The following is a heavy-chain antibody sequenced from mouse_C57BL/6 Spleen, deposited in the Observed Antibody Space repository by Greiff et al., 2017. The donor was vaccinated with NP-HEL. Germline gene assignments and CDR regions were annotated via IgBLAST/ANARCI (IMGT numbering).Heavy chain of an antibody. V-gene: IGHV1-9*01. CDR3: ARGNYYRAMDY. CDR1: GYTFTGYW. CDR2: ILPGSGST. D-gene: IGHD2-14*01. Sequence: VQLQESGAELMKPGASVKLSCKATGYTFTGYWIEWVKQRPGHGLEWIGEILPGSGSTNYNEKFKGKVTFTADTASNTAYMRLSCQTTENSAIYCCARGNYYRAMDYWGQGTSVTVSS. J-gene: IGHJ4*01.